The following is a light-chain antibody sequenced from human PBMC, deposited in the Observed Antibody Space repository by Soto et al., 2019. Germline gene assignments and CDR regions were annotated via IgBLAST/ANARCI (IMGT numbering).Light chain of an antibody. CDR1: QDVSRS. Sequence: DTQLTQSPSFVSASVGDRVTIACRASQDVSRSVGWYQQKPGTAPKLLISAASTLNSGVPSRFSGSGSGTDFTLTISSLQPEDFATYYCQQLWTYPLTFGGGTKVDIK. CDR3: QQLWTYPLT. CDR2: AAS. V-gene: IGKV1-9*01. J-gene: IGKJ4*01.